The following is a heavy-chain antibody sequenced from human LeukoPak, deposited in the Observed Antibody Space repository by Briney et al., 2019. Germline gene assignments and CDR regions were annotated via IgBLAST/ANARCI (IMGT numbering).Heavy chain of an antibody. D-gene: IGHD1-26*01. CDR2: IYTSGST. CDR3: ARDDISYSGSHFDY. J-gene: IGHJ4*02. V-gene: IGHV4-4*07. CDR1: GGSISSYY. Sequence: SETLSLTCTVSGGSISSYYWSWIRQPAGKGLEWIGRIYTSGSTNYNPSLKSRVTMSVDTSKNQFSLKLSSVTAADTAVYHCARDDISYSGSHFDYWGQGTLVTVSS.